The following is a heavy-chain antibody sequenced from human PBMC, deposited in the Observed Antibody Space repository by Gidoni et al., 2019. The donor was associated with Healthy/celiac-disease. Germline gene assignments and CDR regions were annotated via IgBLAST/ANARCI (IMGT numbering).Heavy chain of an antibody. CDR2: IYTSGST. D-gene: IGHD1-1*01. CDR1: GGSISSGSYY. CDR3: ARGLLNEWLQL. V-gene: IGHV4-61*02. J-gene: IGHJ4*02. Sequence: QVQLQESGPGLVKPSQTLSLTCTVSGGSISSGSYYWSWIRQPAGKGLEWIGRIYTSGSTNSNPSLKSRVTISVDTSKNQFSLKLSSVTAADTAVYYCARGLLNEWLQLWGQGTLVTVSS.